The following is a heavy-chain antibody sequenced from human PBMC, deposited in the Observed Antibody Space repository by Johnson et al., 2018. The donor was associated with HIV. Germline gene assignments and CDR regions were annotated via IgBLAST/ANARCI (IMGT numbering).Heavy chain of an antibody. D-gene: IGHD1-26*01. V-gene: IGHV3-30*02. CDR2: IRYDGSNK. CDR3: AKDRVGATSPQAQNAFDI. J-gene: IGHJ3*02. Sequence: QMLLVESGGGVVQPGRSLRLSCAASGFTFSSYPMHWVRQAPGKVLEWVAFIRYDGSNKYYADSVKGRFTISRDNSKNTLYLQMNSLRAEDTAVYYCAKDRVGATSPQAQNAFDIWGQGTMVTVSS. CDR1: GFTFSSYP.